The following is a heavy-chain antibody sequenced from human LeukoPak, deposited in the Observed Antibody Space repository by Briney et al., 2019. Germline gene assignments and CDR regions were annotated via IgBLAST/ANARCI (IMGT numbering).Heavy chain of an antibody. D-gene: IGHD4-17*01. CDR3: TTDSFDYGDYESY. CDR1: GFTFSNAW. Sequence: GGSLRLSCAASGFTFSNAWMSWVRQAPGKGLEWVGRTKSKTDGGTTDYAAPVKGRFTISRDDSKNTLYLQMNSLKTEDTAVYYCTTDSFDYGDYESYWGQGTLVTVSS. J-gene: IGHJ4*02. CDR2: TKSKTDGGTT. V-gene: IGHV3-15*01.